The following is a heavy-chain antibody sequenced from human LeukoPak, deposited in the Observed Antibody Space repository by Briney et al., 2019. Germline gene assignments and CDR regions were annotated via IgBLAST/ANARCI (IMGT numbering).Heavy chain of an antibody. D-gene: IGHD2-15*01. V-gene: IGHV5-51*01. CDR3: ARQEYCSGASCYTWFDP. Sequence: ADSDIRYSPSFQGQVTISADKSISTAYLQWNSLKALDTAMYYCARQEYCSGASCYTWFDPWGQGTLVTVSS. J-gene: IGHJ5*02. CDR2: ADSDI.